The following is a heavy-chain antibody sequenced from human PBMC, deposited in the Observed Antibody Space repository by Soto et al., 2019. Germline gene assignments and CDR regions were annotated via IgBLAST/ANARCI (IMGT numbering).Heavy chain of an antibody. CDR3: AKGTYYYGSAPYYFDY. D-gene: IGHD3-10*01. V-gene: IGHV3-23*01. Sequence: PGGSLRLSCAASGFTFSSYAMSWVRQAPGKRLEWVSGISDSGGSTYYADSVKGRFTISRDNSKNTLYLQMNSLRAEDTAVYYCAKGTYYYGSAPYYFDYWGQGTLVTAPQ. J-gene: IGHJ4*02. CDR1: GFTFSSYA. CDR2: ISDSGGST.